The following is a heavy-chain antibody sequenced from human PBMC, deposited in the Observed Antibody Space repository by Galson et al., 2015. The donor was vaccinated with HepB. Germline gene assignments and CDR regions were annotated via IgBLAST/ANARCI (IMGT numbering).Heavy chain of an antibody. D-gene: IGHD3-22*01. CDR3: ARGGYDSSGYGWSYWYFDL. J-gene: IGHJ2*01. CDR2: IYSGGST. V-gene: IGHV3-53*01. Sequence: SLRLSCAASGFTVSSNYMSWVRQAPGEGLEWVSVIYSGGSTYYADSVKGRFTISRDNSKNTLYLQMNSLRAEDTAVYYCARGGYDSSGYGWSYWYFDLWGRGTLVTVSS. CDR1: GFTVSSNY.